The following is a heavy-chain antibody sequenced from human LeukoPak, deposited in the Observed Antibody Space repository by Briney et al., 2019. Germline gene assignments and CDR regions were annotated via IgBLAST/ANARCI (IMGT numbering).Heavy chain of an antibody. CDR3: ASLSIEDWYFDL. CDR1: GGSLSSSSYY. V-gene: IGHV4-39*07. D-gene: IGHD6-6*01. CDR2: VYYSGSP. J-gene: IGHJ2*01. Sequence: SETLSLTCNVSGGSLSSSSYYWGWIRQPPGKGLEWIGSVYYSGSPYYNPSLKSRVTISVDRSKNQFSLKLSSVTAADTAVYYCASLSIEDWYFDLWGRGTLVTVSS.